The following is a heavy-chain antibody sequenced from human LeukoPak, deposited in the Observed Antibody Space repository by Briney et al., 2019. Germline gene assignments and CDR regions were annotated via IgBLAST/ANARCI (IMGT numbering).Heavy chain of an antibody. CDR3: ARDLYGGNYNWFDP. V-gene: IGHV3-21*01. J-gene: IGHJ5*02. CDR2: ISSSSSYI. CDR1: GFTFSSYG. D-gene: IGHD4-23*01. Sequence: GGSLRLSCAASGFTFSSYGMHWVRQAPGKGLEWVSSISSSSSYIYYADSVKGRFTISRDNAKNSLYLQMNSLRAEDTAVYYCARDLYGGNYNWFDPWGQGTLVTVSS.